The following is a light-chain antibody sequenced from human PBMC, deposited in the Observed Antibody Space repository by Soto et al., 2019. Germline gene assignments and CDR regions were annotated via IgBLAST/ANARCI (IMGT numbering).Light chain of an antibody. J-gene: IGKJ1*01. V-gene: IGKV1-39*01. CDR1: QSVSRS. CDR2: AAS. CDR3: QQNAITPPWT. Sequence: QLTPSPSSLSASIVDSVIITCRASQSVSRSLNWYQQKAGQAPKLLIYAASTLHSGVPSRFSGSGSGTEFTLTISSLQPEDFATYYCQQNAITPPWTFGQGTKVDIK.